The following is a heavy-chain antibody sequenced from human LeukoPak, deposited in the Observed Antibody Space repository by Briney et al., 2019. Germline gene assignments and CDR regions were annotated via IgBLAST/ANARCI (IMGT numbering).Heavy chain of an antibody. CDR3: ARVAGLNDY. CDR2: ISSSSDYI. D-gene: IGHD3-10*01. CDR1: GFTFSAYS. V-gene: IGHV3-21*01. J-gene: IGHJ4*02. Sequence: PGGSLRLSCAASGFTFSAYSMNWVRQAPGKGLEWVSSISSSSDYIYYADSVKGRFTISRDNAKNSLYLQMNSLRAEDTAVYYCARVAGLNDYWGQGTLVTVSS.